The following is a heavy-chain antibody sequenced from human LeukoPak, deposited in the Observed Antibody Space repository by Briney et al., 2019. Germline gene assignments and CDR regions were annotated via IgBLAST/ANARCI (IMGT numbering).Heavy chain of an antibody. D-gene: IGHD3-22*01. Sequence: WETLSLTCTVSGGSISSSSYYWGWIRQPPGKGLEWIGSIYYSGSTYYNPSLKSRVTISVDTSKNQFSLKLSSVTAADTAVYYCARYYYDSSGYLARRAADAFDIWGQGTMVTVSS. J-gene: IGHJ3*02. CDR3: ARYYYDSSGYLARRAADAFDI. V-gene: IGHV4-39*01. CDR1: GGSISSSSYY. CDR2: IYYSGST.